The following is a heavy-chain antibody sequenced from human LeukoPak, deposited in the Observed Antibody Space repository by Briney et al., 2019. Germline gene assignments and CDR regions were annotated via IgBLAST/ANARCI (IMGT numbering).Heavy chain of an antibody. CDR1: GYSISSGYY. CDR2: IYHSGST. J-gene: IGHJ5*02. CDR3: ARSSWSTFDP. Sequence: KPSETLSLTCTVSGYSISSGYYWGWIRQPPGEGLEWIGYIYHSGSTYYNPSLKSLVTLSVDTSKHQFFLKLRSVTAADTAVYYCARSSWSTFDPWGQGTLVTVSS. V-gene: IGHV4-38-2*02. D-gene: IGHD6-13*01.